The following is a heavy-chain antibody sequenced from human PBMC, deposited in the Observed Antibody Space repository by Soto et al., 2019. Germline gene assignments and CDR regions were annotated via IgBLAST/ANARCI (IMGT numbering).Heavy chain of an antibody. CDR1: GYHLTDFR. Sequence: PGETLKISCKASGYHLTDFRIHWVRQMPGKGLEWLGKIDPSDSYTNYSPSFEGHVTISTDNSITTAYLQWSSLRASDTALYFCARDHKNWFDSGAQGTMVTVSS. CDR2: IDPSDSYT. J-gene: IGHJ5*01. V-gene: IGHV5-10-1*01. CDR3: ARDHKNWFDS.